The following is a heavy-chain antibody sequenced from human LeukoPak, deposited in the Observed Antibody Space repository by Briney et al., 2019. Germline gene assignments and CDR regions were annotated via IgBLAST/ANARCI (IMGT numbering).Heavy chain of an antibody. CDR1: GYRFTDYW. CDR2: IYPSDSDT. V-gene: IGHV5-51*01. J-gene: IGHJ6*02. D-gene: IGHD1-7*01. CDR3: ARGAAGTTPDYYYYFGLDV. Sequence: GESLKISCKGSGYRFTDYWIGWVRQMPGKGLEWMGIIYPSDSDTRYSPSFQGQVTISADKSINTAHLQWSSLKASDTAMYYCARGAAGTTPDYYYYFGLDVWGQGTTVRVSS.